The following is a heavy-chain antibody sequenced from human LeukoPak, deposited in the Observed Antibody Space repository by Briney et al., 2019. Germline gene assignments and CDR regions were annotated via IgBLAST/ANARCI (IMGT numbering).Heavy chain of an antibody. D-gene: IGHD3-3*01. CDR2: IYTSGST. CDR1: GGSISSGSYY. CDR3: ARSPYDFWSGYTSNAFDI. Sequence: SETLSLTCTVSGGSISSGSYYWSWIRQPAGKGLEWIGRIYTSGSTNYNPSLKSRVTISVDTSKNQFSLKLSSVTAADTAVYYCARSPYDFWSGYTSNAFDIWGQGTMVTVSS. V-gene: IGHV4-61*02. J-gene: IGHJ3*02.